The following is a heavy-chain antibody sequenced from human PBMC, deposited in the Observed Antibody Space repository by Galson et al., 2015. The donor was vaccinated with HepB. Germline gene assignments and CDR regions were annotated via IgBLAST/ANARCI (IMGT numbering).Heavy chain of an antibody. CDR1: GGSISSYY. J-gene: IGHJ6*03. CDR3: ARVWPPPKARTSNDYSIQPGGGYYMDV. Sequence: SLTCTVSGGSISSYYWSWIRQPPGKGLEWIGYIYYSGSTNYNPSLKSRVTISVDTSKNQFSLKLSSVTAADTAVYYCARVWPPPKARTSNDYSIQPGGGYYMDVWGKGTTVTVSS. V-gene: IGHV4-59*01. CDR2: IYYSGST. D-gene: IGHD4-11*01.